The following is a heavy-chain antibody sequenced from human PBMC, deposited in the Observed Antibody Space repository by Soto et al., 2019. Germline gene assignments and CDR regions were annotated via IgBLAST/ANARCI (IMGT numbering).Heavy chain of an antibody. Sequence: SETLSLTCAVSGGSFTSNNWWTWVRQPQGQGLEWIGEIYRTGSTNYNPSLKSRVTISLDKSENQFSLKVTSLTAADTAVYYSASRGPGTSVDYWGQGTLVTVSS. V-gene: IGHV4-4*02. CDR1: GGSFTSNNW. CDR3: ASRGPGTSVDY. CDR2: IYRTGST. J-gene: IGHJ4*02. D-gene: IGHD1-7*01.